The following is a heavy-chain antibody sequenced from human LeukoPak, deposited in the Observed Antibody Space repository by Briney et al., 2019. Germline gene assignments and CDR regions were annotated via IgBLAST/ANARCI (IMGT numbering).Heavy chain of an antibody. J-gene: IGHJ3*02. CDR2: IRSSSSYT. CDR3: ARDLGYSGYDATDAFDI. V-gene: IGHV3-11*06. D-gene: IGHD5-12*01. CDR1: GFTLIDYY. Sequence: PGGGMRLSYAASGFTLIDYYMSWIRQAPGKGIEWLSYIRSSSSYTNYADSVKGRFTISRDNAKNSLYLQMNSLRAEHTAVYYCARDLGYSGYDATDAFDIWGQGTMVTVSS.